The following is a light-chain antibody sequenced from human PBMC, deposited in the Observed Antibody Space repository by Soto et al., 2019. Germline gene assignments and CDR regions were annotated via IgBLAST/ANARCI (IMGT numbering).Light chain of an antibody. CDR3: QQYGSSALT. J-gene: IGKJ4*01. Sequence: EIVMTQSPVTLSVSPGERATLSCRAGQSVSSNLAWYQQKPGQAPRLLIYGASSRATGIPDRFSGSGSGTDFTLTISRLEPEDFAVYYCQQYGSSALTFGGGTKVDIK. CDR1: QSVSSN. CDR2: GAS. V-gene: IGKV3-20*01.